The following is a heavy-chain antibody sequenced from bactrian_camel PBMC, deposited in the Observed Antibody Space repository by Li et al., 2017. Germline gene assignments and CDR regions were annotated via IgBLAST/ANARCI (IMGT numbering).Heavy chain of an antibody. CDR2: IDSVGTS. D-gene: IGHD4*01. CDR1: DSAICKYD. J-gene: IGHJ4*01. Sequence: HVQLVESGGDSVQAGGSLRLVCVARHDSAICKYDVKWYRQAPGKEREFISGIDSVGTSTYADSVKGRFTISRDNAKNTLYLQLNNLTTEDTAIYYCAKDEGWTLDYAETQGTQVTVS. V-gene: IGHV3S55*01.